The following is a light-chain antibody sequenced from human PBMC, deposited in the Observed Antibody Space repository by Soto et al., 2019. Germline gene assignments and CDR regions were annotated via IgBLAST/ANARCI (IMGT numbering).Light chain of an antibody. CDR2: GNS. Sequence: QSVLTQPPSVSGAPGQRVTISCTGSSSNIGANYDVHWYQQLPGTAPKLLIYGNSNRPSGVPDRFSGSKSGTSASLANTGLQTEDEADYYCQSYDSSLSGSVFGGGTKVTVL. CDR1: SSNIGANYD. J-gene: IGLJ2*01. V-gene: IGLV1-40*01. CDR3: QSYDSSLSGSV.